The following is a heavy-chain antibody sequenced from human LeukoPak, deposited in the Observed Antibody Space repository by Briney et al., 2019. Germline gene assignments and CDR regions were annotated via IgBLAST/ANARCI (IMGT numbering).Heavy chain of an antibody. V-gene: IGHV1-2*02. CDR1: GYTFTSYY. D-gene: IGHD6-19*01. J-gene: IGHJ4*02. Sequence: ASVKVSCKASGYTFTSYYIHWVRQAPGQGLEWIGWINPNSGGTNYAQKFQGRVTMTRDTSISTAYMELSRLRSDDTAVYYCASEGYSSGWYGGRGFDYWGQGTLVTVSS. CDR2: INPNSGGT. CDR3: ASEGYSSGWYGGRGFDY.